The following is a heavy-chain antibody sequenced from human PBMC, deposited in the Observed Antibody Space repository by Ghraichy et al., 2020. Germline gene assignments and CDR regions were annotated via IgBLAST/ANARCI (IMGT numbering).Heavy chain of an antibody. J-gene: IGHJ4*02. Sequence: ASVKVSCKASGYNFNTYHMHWVRQAPGQGLEWMGIIMSNGATAYAQKFQGRVTMTRDTSTSTVYMEVSGLTSEDTAVYYCAKDCGLGGSRDYWGQGTLVTVSS. CDR3: AKDCGLGGSRDY. V-gene: IGHV1-46*02. CDR1: GYNFNTYH. D-gene: IGHD3-3*01. CDR2: IMSNGAT.